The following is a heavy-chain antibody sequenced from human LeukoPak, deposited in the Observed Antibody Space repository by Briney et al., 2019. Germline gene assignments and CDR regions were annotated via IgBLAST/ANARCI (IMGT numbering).Heavy chain of an antibody. V-gene: IGHV4-34*01. CDR1: GGSFSGYY. Sequence: SETLSLTCAVYGGSFSGYYWSWIRQPPGKGLEWIGEINHSGSTNYNPPLKSRVTISVDTSKNQFSLKLSSVTAADTAVYYCARKEEDFWSGFNWFDPWGQGTLVTVSS. CDR2: INHSGST. D-gene: IGHD3-3*01. J-gene: IGHJ5*02. CDR3: ARKEEDFWSGFNWFDP.